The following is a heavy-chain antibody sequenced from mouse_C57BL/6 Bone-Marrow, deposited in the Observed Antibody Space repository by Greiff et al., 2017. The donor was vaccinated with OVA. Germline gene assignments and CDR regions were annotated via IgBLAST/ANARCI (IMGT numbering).Heavy chain of an antibody. V-gene: IGHV1-52*01. Sequence: VQLQQPGAELVRPGSSVKLSCKASGYTFTSYWMHWVKQRPIQGLEWIGNIDPSDSDTHYNQKFKDKATLTVDKSSSTAYMQLSSLTSEDSAVYYCARRDGRSDWDFDVWGTGTTVTVSS. J-gene: IGHJ1*03. CDR2: IDPSDSDT. CDR1: GYTFTSYW. D-gene: IGHD1-1*01. CDR3: ARRDGRSDWDFDV.